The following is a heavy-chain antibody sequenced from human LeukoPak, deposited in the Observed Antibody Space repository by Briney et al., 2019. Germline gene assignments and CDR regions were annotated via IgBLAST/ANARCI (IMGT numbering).Heavy chain of an antibody. CDR2: IYHSGNT. D-gene: IGHD6-13*01. CDR3: ARADYSSSWSHEYFYMDV. Sequence: SETLSLTCAVYGGSFSGYYWGWIRQPPGKGLEWIGSIYHSGNTYYNPSLKSRVTMSVDTSKNRFSLNLRSVTAADTAVYYCARADYSSSWSHEYFYMDVWGKGTTVTVSS. J-gene: IGHJ6*03. V-gene: IGHV4-38-2*01. CDR1: GGSFSGYY.